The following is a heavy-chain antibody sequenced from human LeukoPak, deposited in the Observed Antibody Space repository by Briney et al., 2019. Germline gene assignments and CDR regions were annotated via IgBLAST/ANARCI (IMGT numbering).Heavy chain of an antibody. J-gene: IGHJ4*02. CDR3: ARHRGGYCSGGSCYHDY. CDR2: IYPGNSDT. CDR1: GYSFTNYW. Sequence: GESLKISCKGSGYSFTNYWIAWVRQMPGKRLEWMGIIYPGNSDTRYSPSFQGQVTISADKSINTAYLQWSSLKASDTAMYYCARHRGGYCSGGSCYHDYWGQGTLVTVSS. D-gene: IGHD2-15*01. V-gene: IGHV5-51*01.